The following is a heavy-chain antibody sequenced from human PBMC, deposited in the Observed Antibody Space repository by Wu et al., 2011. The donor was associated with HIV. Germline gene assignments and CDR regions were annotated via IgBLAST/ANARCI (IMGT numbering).Heavy chain of an antibody. D-gene: IGHD6-13*01. J-gene: IGHJ6*02. Sequence: QVQLVQSGAEVKKPGSSVKVSCKTSGDTFSTSGISWVRQTPGQGLEWMGRIIPISGPANYAQKFQGRVTITADKSTSTAYLEVISLRSDDTAVYYCASQSYTSSSSSWYLPPYYYYGMDVWGQGTTVTVSS. CDR3: ASQSYTSSSSSWYLPPYYYYGMDV. V-gene: IGHV1-69*14. CDR2: IIPISGPA. CDR1: GDTFSTSG.